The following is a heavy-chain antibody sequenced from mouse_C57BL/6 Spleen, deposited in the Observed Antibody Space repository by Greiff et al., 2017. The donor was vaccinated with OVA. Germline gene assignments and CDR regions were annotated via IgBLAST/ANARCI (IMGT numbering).Heavy chain of an antibody. Sequence: EVKVVESGGGLVKPGGSLKLSCAASGFTFSSYAMSWVRQTPEKRLEWVATISDGGSYTYYPDNVKGRFTISRDNAKNNLYLQMSHLKSEDTAMYYCARETELGLYAMDYWGQGTSVTVSS. J-gene: IGHJ4*01. V-gene: IGHV5-4*01. CDR2: ISDGGSYT. CDR1: GFTFSSYA. D-gene: IGHD4-1*01. CDR3: ARETELGLYAMDY.